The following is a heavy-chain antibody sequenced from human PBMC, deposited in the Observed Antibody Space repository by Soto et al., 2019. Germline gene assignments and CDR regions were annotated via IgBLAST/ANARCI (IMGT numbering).Heavy chain of an antibody. CDR3: ARDVSVVRGIRDAFDI. D-gene: IGHD3-10*01. J-gene: IGHJ3*02. CDR1: GFTFSSYA. CDR2: ISYDGSNK. V-gene: IGHV3-30-3*01. Sequence: PGGSLRLSCAASGFTFSSYAMPWVRQAPAKGLEWVAVISYDGSNKYYADSVKGRFTISRDNSKNTLYLQMNSLRAEDTAVYYCARDVSVVRGIRDAFDIWGQGTMVTVSS.